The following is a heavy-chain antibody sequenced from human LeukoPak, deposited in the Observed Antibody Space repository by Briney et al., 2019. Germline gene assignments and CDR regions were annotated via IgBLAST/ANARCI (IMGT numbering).Heavy chain of an antibody. V-gene: IGHV3-21*01. CDR1: GFTFSSYS. CDR2: ISSSSGYI. CDR3: ARGRGYSTSSTDMDV. J-gene: IGHJ6*02. Sequence: GGSLRLSCATSGFTFSSYSMTWVRRAPGKGLEWVSSISSSSGYIYYADSVEGRFTIFRVNAENSLFLQMNSLRAEDTAVYYCARGRGYSTSSTDMDVWGRGATVTVSS. D-gene: IGHD6-6*01.